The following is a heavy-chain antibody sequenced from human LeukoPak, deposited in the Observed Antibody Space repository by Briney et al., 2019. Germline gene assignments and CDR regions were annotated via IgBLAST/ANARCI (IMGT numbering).Heavy chain of an antibody. CDR2: ISGSGGST. V-gene: IGHV3-23*01. J-gene: IGHJ5*02. D-gene: IGHD6-19*01. CDR1: GFTFSSYG. CDR3: AKDRSDSSGWPHWFVP. Sequence: PGGTLRLSCAASGFTFSSYGMSWVRQAPGKGLEWVSAISGSGGSTYYADSVKGRFTISRDNSKNTLYLQMNSLRAEDTAVYYCAKDRSDSSGWPHWFVPWGQGTLVTASS.